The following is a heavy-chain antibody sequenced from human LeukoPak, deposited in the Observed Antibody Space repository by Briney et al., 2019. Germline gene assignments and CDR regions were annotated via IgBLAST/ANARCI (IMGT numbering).Heavy chain of an antibody. V-gene: IGHV3-21*06. CDR3: ARDSSGWSRDY. Sequence: PGGSLRLSCAASGFTFSDYYMSWVRQAPGKGLEWVSSINRGSNHIYYADAVKGRFTISRDNAKNSLYLQMNSLRAEDTAIYYCARDSSGWSRDYWGQGTLVTVSS. J-gene: IGHJ4*02. D-gene: IGHD6-19*01. CDR2: INRGSNHI. CDR1: GFTFSDYY.